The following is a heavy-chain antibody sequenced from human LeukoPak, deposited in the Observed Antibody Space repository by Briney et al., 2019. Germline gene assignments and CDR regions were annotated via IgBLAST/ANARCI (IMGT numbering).Heavy chain of an antibody. CDR2: ISYDGSNK. V-gene: IGHV3-30-3*01. J-gene: IGHJ3*02. CDR1: GFTFSSYA. CDR3: ARAPRIDPFSAFDI. Sequence: PGGSLRLSCAASGFTFSSYAMHWVRQAPGKGLEWVAVISYDGSNKYYADSVKGRFTISRDNSKNTLYLQMNSLRAEDTAVYYCARAPRIDPFSAFDIWGQGTMVTVSS.